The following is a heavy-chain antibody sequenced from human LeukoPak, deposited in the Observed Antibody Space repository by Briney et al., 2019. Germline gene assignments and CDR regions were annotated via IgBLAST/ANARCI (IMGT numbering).Heavy chain of an antibody. CDR2: ISGSGGST. Sequence: GGSLRLSCEASGFTFNTYSMNWARQAPGKGLEWVSAISGSGGSTYYADSVKGRFTISRDNSKNTLYLQMNSLRAEDTAVYYCANDPTGDWGQGTLVTVSS. CDR1: GFTFNTYS. CDR3: ANDPTGD. J-gene: IGHJ4*02. V-gene: IGHV3-23*01.